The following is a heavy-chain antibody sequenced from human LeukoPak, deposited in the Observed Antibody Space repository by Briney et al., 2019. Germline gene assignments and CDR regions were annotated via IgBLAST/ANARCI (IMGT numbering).Heavy chain of an antibody. CDR3: AKGAMVTFGVFLTLDRYYYYYMDV. CDR1: GFTFSNYW. D-gene: IGHD5-18*01. CDR2: IYSGGST. Sequence: GGSLRLSCAASGFTFSNYWMNWVRQAPGKGLEWVSVIYSGGSTYYADSVKGRFTISRDNSKNTLYLQMNSLRAEDTAVYYCAKGAMVTFGVFLTLDRYYYYYMDVWGKGTTVTISS. V-gene: IGHV3-53*01. J-gene: IGHJ6*03.